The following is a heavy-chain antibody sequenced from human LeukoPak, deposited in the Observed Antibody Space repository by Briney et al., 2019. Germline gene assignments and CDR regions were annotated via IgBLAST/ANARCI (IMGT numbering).Heavy chain of an antibody. CDR2: ISYDGSNK. Sequence: PGGSLRLSCPASGFTFSSYAMHWVRQAPGKGLEWVAVISYDGSNKYYADSVKGRFTISRDNSKNTLYLQMNSLRAEDTAVYYCARARPTVTTSPDYWGQGTLVTVSS. V-gene: IGHV3-30*04. CDR3: ARARPTVTTSPDY. J-gene: IGHJ4*02. CDR1: GFTFSSYA. D-gene: IGHD4-17*01.